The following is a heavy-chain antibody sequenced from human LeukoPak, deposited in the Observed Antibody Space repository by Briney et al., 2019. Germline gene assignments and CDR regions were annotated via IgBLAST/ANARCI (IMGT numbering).Heavy chain of an antibody. V-gene: IGHV3-7*03. CDR2: VKQDGSEK. CDR1: GFTFSSYG. CDR3: ARDNPPDY. J-gene: IGHJ4*02. Sequence: TGRSLRLSCAASGFTFSSYGMHWVRHAPGKGLEWVANVKQDGSEKSYVESVRGRFTISRDNAKNSLYLQLNSLRAEDTALYYCARDNPPDYWGQGTLVTVSS.